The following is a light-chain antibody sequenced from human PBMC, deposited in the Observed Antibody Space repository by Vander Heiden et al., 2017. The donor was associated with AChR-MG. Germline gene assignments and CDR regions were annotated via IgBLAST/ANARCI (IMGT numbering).Light chain of an antibody. Sequence: QSALTQPAPVSGSPGQPIPISCTGTSSDVGGYNYVSWYQQHPGKAPKFVIFDVTSRPSGVSNRFSGSRSGNTASLTISGLQTEDEADYFCSSYTTSSTWVFGGGTKLTVL. CDR1: SSDVGGYNY. CDR2: DVT. CDR3: SSYTTSSTWV. V-gene: IGLV2-14*03. J-gene: IGLJ3*02.